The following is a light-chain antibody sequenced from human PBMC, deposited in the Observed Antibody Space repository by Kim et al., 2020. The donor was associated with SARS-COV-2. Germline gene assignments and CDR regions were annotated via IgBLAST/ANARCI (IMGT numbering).Light chain of an antibody. CDR1: SSNIEAGYE. Sequence: RVTIPCTGSSSNIEAGYEVHWYQQLPGTAPKLVIYANTNRPSGIPDRFSGSKSGTSASLAITGLLAADEADYYCQSYDSGLGGSVFGTGTKVTVL. CDR3: QSYDSGLGGSV. V-gene: IGLV1-40*01. CDR2: ANT. J-gene: IGLJ1*01.